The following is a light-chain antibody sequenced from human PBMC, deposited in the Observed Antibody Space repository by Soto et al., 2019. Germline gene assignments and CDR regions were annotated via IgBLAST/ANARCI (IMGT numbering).Light chain of an antibody. J-gene: IGLJ3*02. CDR1: SGSVSTTYY. CDR3: LLFMGSGFCV. Sequence: QTVVTQEPSSSLSPGGTVTLTCGLSSGSVSTTYYPSWYQQTPGQAPRTLIYNTNTRSSGVPDRFSGYILGNTAALTITGAQADDESDYYCLLFMGSGFCVFGVGTKRNVL. V-gene: IGLV8-61*01. CDR2: NTN.